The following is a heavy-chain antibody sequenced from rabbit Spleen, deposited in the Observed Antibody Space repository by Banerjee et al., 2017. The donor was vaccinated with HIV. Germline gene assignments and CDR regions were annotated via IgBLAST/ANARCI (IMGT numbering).Heavy chain of an antibody. CDR3: ARDLVGVIGWNFYL. D-gene: IGHD1-1*01. CDR1: GFSFGDRDV. V-gene: IGHV1S40*01. J-gene: IGHJ4*01. Sequence: QSLEESGGDLVQPEGSLTLTCKASGFSFGDRDVMCWVRQAPGKGLEWIACINAATGKPVYATWAKGRFTISRTSSTTVTLRMTSLTAADTATYFCARDLVGVIGWNFYLWGQGTLVTVS. CDR2: INAATGKP.